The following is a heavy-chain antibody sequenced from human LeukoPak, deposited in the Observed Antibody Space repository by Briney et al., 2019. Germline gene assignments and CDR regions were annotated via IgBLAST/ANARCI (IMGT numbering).Heavy chain of an antibody. CDR2: IKSKTDGWTT. Sequence: MSGGSLRLSCAASGFTFSNAWMSWVRQAPGKGLEWVGRIKSKTDGWTTDYAAPVKGRFTISRDDSKNTLYLQMNSLKTEGTAVYYCTITYDFWSGYGDYWGQGTLVTVSS. CDR3: TITYDFWSGYGDY. D-gene: IGHD3-3*01. CDR1: GFTFSNAW. V-gene: IGHV3-15*01. J-gene: IGHJ4*02.